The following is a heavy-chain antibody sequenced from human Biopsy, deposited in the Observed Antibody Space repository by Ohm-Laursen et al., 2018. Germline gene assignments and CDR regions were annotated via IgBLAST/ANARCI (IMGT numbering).Heavy chain of an antibody. Sequence: SVKVSCKASGYTFGNYGVTWVRQAPGQGLEWMGRIIPILRTTTYAPKFQGRVTFTADKSSSTAYLELSSLTSEDTAMFYCAREAIGYQLPCDDWGQGTLVTVSS. CDR3: AREAIGYQLPCDD. CDR1: GYTFGNYG. V-gene: IGHV1-69*04. D-gene: IGHD2-15*01. J-gene: IGHJ4*02. CDR2: IIPILRTT.